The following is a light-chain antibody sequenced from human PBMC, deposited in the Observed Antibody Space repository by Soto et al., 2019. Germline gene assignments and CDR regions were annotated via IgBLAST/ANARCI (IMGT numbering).Light chain of an antibody. V-gene: IGKV1-9*01. Sequence: DIQLTQSPSFLSAFVGDTVTITCRASQAMSTYLAWNQQKPGKVPKLLIRSASTLQSGVPPRFSGGESGTEFTLTISTLQPDDSGIYYCQQLNGYQLAFGGGTNVEIK. CDR2: SAS. J-gene: IGKJ4*01. CDR1: QAMSTY. CDR3: QQLNGYQLA.